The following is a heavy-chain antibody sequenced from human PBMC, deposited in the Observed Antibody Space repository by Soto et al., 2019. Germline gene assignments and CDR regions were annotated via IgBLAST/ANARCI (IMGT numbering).Heavy chain of an antibody. Sequence: GGSLRLSCVGSGFTFSTYWMGWVRQVPGTGLEWVANIKSDGSEKSYVDSVKGRFTISRDNAGNSLYLQMNSLRAEDTAVYYCAAWPRSSWFDDWGQGTLVTVSS. CDR2: IKSDGSEK. CDR3: AAWPRSSWFDD. V-gene: IGHV3-7*05. D-gene: IGHD2-2*01. J-gene: IGHJ4*02. CDR1: GFTFSTYW.